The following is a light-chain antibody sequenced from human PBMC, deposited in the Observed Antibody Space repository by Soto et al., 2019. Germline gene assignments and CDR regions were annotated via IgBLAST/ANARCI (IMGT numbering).Light chain of an antibody. CDR1: QSVSSSH. J-gene: IGKJ1*01. Sequence: EIVLTQSPGTLSLSPGERATLSCRASQSVSSSHLAWYQQKPGQAPRLLISGASSRATGIPDRFTGSGSGTDFTLTISSLEPEDFAVYYCQQYGSSPRTFGQGTKVDIK. CDR2: GAS. CDR3: QQYGSSPRT. V-gene: IGKV3-20*01.